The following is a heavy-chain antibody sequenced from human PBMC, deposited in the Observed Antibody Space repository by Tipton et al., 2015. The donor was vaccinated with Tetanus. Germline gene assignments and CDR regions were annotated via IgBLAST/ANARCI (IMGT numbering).Heavy chain of an antibody. CDR2: TYYRSKWYH. J-gene: IGHJ4*02. CDR1: GDSVSSNSAA. V-gene: IGHV6-1*01. D-gene: IGHD6-19*01. CDR3: ARSTGYSSGWYDSQINEFDY. Sequence: GLVKPSQTLSLTCAISGDSVSSNSAAWNWIRQYPSRGLEWLGRTYYRSKWYHDYAVSVKSRITINPDTSKNQFSLQLNSVTPEDTAVYYCARSTGYSSGWYDSQINEFDYWGQGTLVTVSS.